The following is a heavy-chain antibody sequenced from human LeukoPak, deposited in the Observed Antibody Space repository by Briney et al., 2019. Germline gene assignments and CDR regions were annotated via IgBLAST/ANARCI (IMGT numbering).Heavy chain of an antibody. CDR2: INHSGST. CDR3: ARDPLYCSSTSCYRFIPSLYRNYGMDV. J-gene: IGHJ6*02. Sequence: PSETLSLTCTVSGGSISSGGYYWSWIRQPPGKGLEWIGEINHSGSTNYNPSLKSRVTISVDTSKNQFSLKLSSVTAADTAVYYCARDPLYCSSTSCYRFIPSLYRNYGMDVWGQGTTVTVSS. V-gene: IGHV4-39*07. D-gene: IGHD2-2*01. CDR1: GGSISSGGYY.